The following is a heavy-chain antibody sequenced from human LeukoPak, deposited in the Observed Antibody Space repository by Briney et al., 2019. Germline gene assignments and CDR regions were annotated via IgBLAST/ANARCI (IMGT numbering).Heavy chain of an antibody. CDR3: ARALDYYDSSGYYLWYY. J-gene: IGHJ4*02. V-gene: IGHV3-7*01. Sequence: GGSLRLSCAASGFTLSSYWMSWVRQAPGKGLEWVANIKQDGSEKYYVDSVKGRFTISRDNAKNSLYLQMNSLRAEDTAVYYCARALDYYDSSGYYLWYYWGQGTLVTVSS. CDR1: GFTLSSYW. CDR2: IKQDGSEK. D-gene: IGHD3-22*01.